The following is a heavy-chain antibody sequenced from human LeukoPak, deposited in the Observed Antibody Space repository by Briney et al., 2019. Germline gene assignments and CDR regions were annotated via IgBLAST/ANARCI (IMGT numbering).Heavy chain of an antibody. CDR2: IYPGYSDT. Sequence: GESLKISCKGSGYSFTSYWIGWVRQMPGKGLEWMGIIYPGYSDTRYGPSFQGQVTISADKSISTAYLQWSSLKASDTAMYYCARLVGYCSGGSCYRPDAFDIWGQGTMVTVSS. D-gene: IGHD2-15*01. CDR1: GYSFTSYW. CDR3: ARLVGYCSGGSCYRPDAFDI. V-gene: IGHV5-51*01. J-gene: IGHJ3*02.